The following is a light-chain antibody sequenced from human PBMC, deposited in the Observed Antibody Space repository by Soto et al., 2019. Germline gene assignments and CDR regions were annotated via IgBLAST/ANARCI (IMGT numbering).Light chain of an antibody. CDR1: SGDIGAYNY. J-gene: IGLJ3*02. CDR2: EVN. Sequence: QSLLTQSPSASASPGQSVTISCTGSSGDIGAYNYVSWYQQHPGKAPKLIIYEVNKRPSGVPDRFSGSKSGITASLTVSGLQADDEADYYCGAHAGSNTWVFGGGTKVTVL. V-gene: IGLV2-8*01. CDR3: GAHAGSNTWV.